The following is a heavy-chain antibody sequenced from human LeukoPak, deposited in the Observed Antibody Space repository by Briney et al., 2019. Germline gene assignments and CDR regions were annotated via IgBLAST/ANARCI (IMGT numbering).Heavy chain of an antibody. CDR1: GFTFSSYS. V-gene: IGHV3-21*01. CDR3: ARGIWPRRTGYYFDY. Sequence: GRSLRLSCAASGFTFSSYSMNWVRQAPGQGLEWVSAISSSSSNIYYADSVKGRFTISRDNAKNSLYLQMNSLRAEDTAVYYCARGIWPRRTGYYFDYWGQGTLVTVSS. D-gene: IGHD6-13*01. CDR2: ISSSSSNI. J-gene: IGHJ4*02.